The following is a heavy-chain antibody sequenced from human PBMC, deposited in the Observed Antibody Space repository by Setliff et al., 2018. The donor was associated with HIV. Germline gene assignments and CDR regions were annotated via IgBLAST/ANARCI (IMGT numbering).Heavy chain of an antibody. CDR2: ISIGSGAAI. CDR3: AREQNHYNFWSGHNYDAFDI. J-gene: IGHJ3*02. D-gene: IGHD3-3*01. V-gene: IGHV3-21*01. CDR1: GFTFRNYN. Sequence: GGSLRLSCAASGFTFRNYNFNWVRQAPGRGLEWVSSISIGSGAAIYYAESVQGRFTVSRDNSKNSLYLQMNSLRVEDTAVYYCAREQNHYNFWSGHNYDAFDIWGQGTMVTVSS.